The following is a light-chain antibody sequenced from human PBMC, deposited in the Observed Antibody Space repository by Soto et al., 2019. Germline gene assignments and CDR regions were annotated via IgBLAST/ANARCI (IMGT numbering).Light chain of an antibody. J-gene: IGKJ1*01. Sequence: DIQMTQSPSSVSGSLGDRVTITCRASQSISSYLNWYQQKTGKAPKILIFAASSLPSGVPSRFSGSRSGPDFTLTISSLQPEDFSTYYCQQSYSSPPTFGQGTQVDIK. CDR3: QQSYSSPPT. CDR1: QSISSY. CDR2: AAS. V-gene: IGKV1-39*01.